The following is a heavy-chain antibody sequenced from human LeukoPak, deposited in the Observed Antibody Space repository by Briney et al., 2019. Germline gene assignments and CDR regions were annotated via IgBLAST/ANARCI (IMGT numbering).Heavy chain of an antibody. Sequence: PGGSLRLSCTASGFTFINAWMSWVRQPPGKGLEWVGRIKSKTDGGTTDYSAPVKGRFTISRDDSKNTLYLQMNSLKTEGTAVYYCTTGSLIDPWGQGTLVTVSS. J-gene: IGHJ5*02. CDR1: GFTFINAW. CDR3: TTGSLIDP. V-gene: IGHV3-15*01. CDR2: IKSKTDGGTT.